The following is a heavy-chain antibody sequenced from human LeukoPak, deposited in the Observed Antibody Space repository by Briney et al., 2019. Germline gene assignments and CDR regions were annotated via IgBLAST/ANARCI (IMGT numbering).Heavy chain of an antibody. CDR3: APYCSGGSCTGYVQH. Sequence: SGTLSLTCTVSGDSITSSYFWGWIRQPPGKGLEWIGSISYGGSTQYNPSLKGRVIISVDTSKNEFSLNLGSVTAADTAVYFCAPYCSGGSCTGYVQHWGQGSLVTVSS. J-gene: IGHJ1*01. CDR2: ISYGGST. D-gene: IGHD2-15*01. CDR1: GDSITSSYF. V-gene: IGHV4-39*01.